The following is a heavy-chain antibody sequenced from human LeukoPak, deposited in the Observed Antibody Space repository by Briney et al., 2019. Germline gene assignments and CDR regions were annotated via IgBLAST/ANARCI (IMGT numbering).Heavy chain of an antibody. D-gene: IGHD4-11*01. V-gene: IGHV3-30*02. Sequence: PGGSLTLSCAASGFTFSNYGMQWVRRAPGKGLEWVAIIRYDGSNNYYADSVKGRFTISRDNSKNTLYLQMNSLRAEDTAVYYCAKDEVTTGYYYLDVWGKGTTVTVSS. CDR2: IRYDGSNN. CDR1: GFTFSNYG. J-gene: IGHJ6*03. CDR3: AKDEVTTGYYYLDV.